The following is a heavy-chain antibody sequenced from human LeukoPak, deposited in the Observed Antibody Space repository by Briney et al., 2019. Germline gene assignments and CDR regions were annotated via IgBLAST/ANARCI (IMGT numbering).Heavy chain of an antibody. D-gene: IGHD5-18*01. CDR2: IRSSSRTT. CDR1: GLTFSSHS. Sequence: PGGSLRLSCAASGLTFSSHSMNWVRQAPGKGLEWVSHIRSSSRTTYYADSVKGRFTISRDDAKNSLYLQMNSLRAEDTALYHCARGYSYGYYYYMDVWGKGTTVTISS. J-gene: IGHJ6*03. V-gene: IGHV3-48*01. CDR3: ARGYSYGYYYYMDV.